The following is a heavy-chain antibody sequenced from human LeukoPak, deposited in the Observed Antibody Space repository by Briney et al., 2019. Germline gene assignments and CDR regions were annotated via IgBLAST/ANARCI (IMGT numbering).Heavy chain of an antibody. D-gene: IGHD5-18*01. CDR1: GFTFSSYG. Sequence: GRSLRLSCAASGFTFSSYGMHWVRQAPGKGLEWVAVIWYDGSNKYYADSVKGRFTISRDNSKNTLYLQMNSLRAEDTAVYYCARERYSYREPTGGYFDSWGQGNLVTVSS. CDR2: IWYDGSNK. CDR3: ARERYSYREPTGGYFDS. V-gene: IGHV3-33*01. J-gene: IGHJ4*02.